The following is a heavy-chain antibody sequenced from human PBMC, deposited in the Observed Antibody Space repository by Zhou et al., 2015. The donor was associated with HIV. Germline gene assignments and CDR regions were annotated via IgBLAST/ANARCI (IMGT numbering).Heavy chain of an antibody. Sequence: LVQSGAEVKVSCKASGYTFTGYYMHWVRQAPGQGLEWMGWINPNSGGTNYAQKFQGRVTMTRDTSISTAYMELSRLRSDDTAVYYCARGYDILTRAPEFDYWGQGTLVTVSS. CDR2: INPNSGGT. V-gene: IGHV1-2*02. D-gene: IGHD3-9*01. J-gene: IGHJ4*02. CDR1: GYTFTGYY. CDR3: ARGYDILTRAPEFDY.